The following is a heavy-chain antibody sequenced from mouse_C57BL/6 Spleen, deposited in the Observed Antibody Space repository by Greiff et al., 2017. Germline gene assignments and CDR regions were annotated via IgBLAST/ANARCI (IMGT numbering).Heavy chain of an antibody. CDR1: GYSITSGYY. CDR2: ISYDGSN. CDR3: ARDAHYYGSSYYAMDY. Sequence: EVKLMESGPGLVKPSQSLSLTCSVTGYSITSGYYWNWIRQFPGNKLEWMGYISYDGSNNYNPSRQNRISITRDTSKNQFFLKLKSVTTEDTATYYCARDAHYYGSSYYAMDYWGQGTSVTVSS. V-gene: IGHV3-6*01. J-gene: IGHJ4*01. D-gene: IGHD1-1*01.